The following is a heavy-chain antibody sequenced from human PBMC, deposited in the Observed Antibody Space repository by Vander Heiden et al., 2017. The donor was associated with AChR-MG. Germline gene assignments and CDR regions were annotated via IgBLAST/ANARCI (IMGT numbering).Heavy chain of an antibody. J-gene: IGHJ6*02. Sequence: QVQLQESGPGLVQPSETLSLPCTVPGGSIRSYYWGWIRQPPGKGLEWIGYIYYSGSTNYNPSLKSRVTISVDTSKNQFSLKLSSVTAADTAVYYCASRPRGAAAGHQYYYYGMDVWGQGTTVTVSS. CDR1: GGSIRSYY. CDR3: ASRPRGAAAGHQYYYYGMDV. V-gene: IGHV4-59*01. CDR2: IYYSGST. D-gene: IGHD6-13*01.